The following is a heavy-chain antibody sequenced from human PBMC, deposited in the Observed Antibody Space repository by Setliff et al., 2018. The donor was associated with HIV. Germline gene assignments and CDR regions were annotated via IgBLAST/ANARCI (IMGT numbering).Heavy chain of an antibody. CDR2: IYYSETT. CDR1: GASISSHY. D-gene: IGHD2-2*01. CDR3: ARDPGGLYCRSTSCQGGCFDP. V-gene: IGHV4-59*11. J-gene: IGHJ5*02. Sequence: PSETLSLTCTVSGASISSHYWSWIRQSPGKGLEWIGSIYYSETTNNNPSLKSRVTISVDTSKTQLSLKLRSVTAADTAVYYCARDPGGLYCRSTSCQGGCFDPWGQGTLVTVS.